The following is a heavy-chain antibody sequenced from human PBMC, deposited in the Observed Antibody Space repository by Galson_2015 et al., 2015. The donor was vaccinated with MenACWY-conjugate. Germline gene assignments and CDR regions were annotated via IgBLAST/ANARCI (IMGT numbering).Heavy chain of an antibody. J-gene: IGHJ5*02. CDR2: ISPDGSVT. CDR1: GFTFNQYW. Sequence: SLRLSCAASGFTFNQYWMHWVRHTPGKGLVWVSRISPDGSVTNYADSVKGRFALSRDNANNTLYLQMNSLRGDDTAVYYCTRDNDGSGRFDPWGQGTLVTVSS. D-gene: IGHD5-24*01. V-gene: IGHV3-74*01. CDR3: TRDNDGSGRFDP.